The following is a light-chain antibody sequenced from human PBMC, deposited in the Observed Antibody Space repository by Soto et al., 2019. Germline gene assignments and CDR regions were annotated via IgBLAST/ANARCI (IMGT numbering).Light chain of an antibody. Sequence: DIQMTQSPSSLSASVGDRVTITGRASQSISSYLNWYQQKPGKAPKLLIYAASSLQSGVPSRFSGSGSGTDFTLTISSLQPVDFATYYCQQSYSTPFTFGPGTKVDIK. CDR1: QSISSY. CDR2: AAS. CDR3: QQSYSTPFT. V-gene: IGKV1-39*01. J-gene: IGKJ3*01.